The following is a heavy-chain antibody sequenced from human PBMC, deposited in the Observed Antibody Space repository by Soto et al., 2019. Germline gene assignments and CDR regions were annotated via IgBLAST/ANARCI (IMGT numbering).Heavy chain of an antibody. CDR1: GGSISSGGYY. CDR3: ARDSDYDIFTGPPDDAFDI. J-gene: IGHJ3*02. Sequence: QVQLQESGPGLVKPSQTLSLTCTVSGGSISSGGYYWSWIRQHPGKGLEWIGYIYYSGSTYYNPSXXGRVTISVYTXXNXFXXKLSALTAADTAVYYCARDSDYDIFTGPPDDAFDIWGQGTMVTVSS. D-gene: IGHD3-9*01. V-gene: IGHV4-31*03. CDR2: IYYSGST.